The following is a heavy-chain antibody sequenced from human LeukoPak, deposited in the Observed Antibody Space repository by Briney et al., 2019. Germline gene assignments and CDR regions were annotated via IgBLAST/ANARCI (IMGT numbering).Heavy chain of an antibody. D-gene: IGHD2-21*02. Sequence: GGSLRLSCAASGFTFSSYAMSWVRQAPGKGLEWVSAISGSGGSTYYADSVKGRFTISRDNSKNTLYLQVNSLRAEDTAVYYCAKGRAYCGGDCYDGMDVWGQGTTVTVSS. CDR3: AKGRAYCGGDCYDGMDV. CDR1: GFTFSSYA. J-gene: IGHJ6*02. CDR2: ISGSGGST. V-gene: IGHV3-23*01.